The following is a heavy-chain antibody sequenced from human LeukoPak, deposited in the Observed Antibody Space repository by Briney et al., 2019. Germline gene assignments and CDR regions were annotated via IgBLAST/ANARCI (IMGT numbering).Heavy chain of an antibody. J-gene: IGHJ4*02. Sequence: PSETLSLTCTVSDGSISSGDYYWSWIRQPPGKGLEWIGYIYYSGSTYYNPSLKSRVTISVDTSKNQFSLKLSSVTAADTAVYYCAGSSGGSETVFDYWGQGTLVTVSS. D-gene: IGHD2-15*01. CDR2: IYYSGST. CDR1: DGSISSGDYY. CDR3: AGSSGGSETVFDY. V-gene: IGHV4-30-4*01.